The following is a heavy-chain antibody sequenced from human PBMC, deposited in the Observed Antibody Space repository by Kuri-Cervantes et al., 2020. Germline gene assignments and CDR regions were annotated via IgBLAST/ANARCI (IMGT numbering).Heavy chain of an antibody. Sequence: GGSLRLSCAASGFTFSSYGMHWVRQAPGKGLEWVAVIWCDGSNKYYADSVKGRFTISRDNSKNTLYLQMNGLRAEDTAVYYCASHVFDYWGQGTLVTVSS. J-gene: IGHJ4*02. CDR2: IWCDGSNK. V-gene: IGHV3-33*08. CDR3: ASHVFDY. CDR1: GFTFSSYG.